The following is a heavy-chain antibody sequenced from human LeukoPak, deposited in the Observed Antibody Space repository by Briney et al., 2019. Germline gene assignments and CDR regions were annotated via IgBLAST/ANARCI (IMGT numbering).Heavy chain of an antibody. D-gene: IGHD1-26*01. V-gene: IGHV2-70*11. CDR3: ARFSGSYSYYFDY. CDR1: GFSLSTSGMC. CDR2: IDWDDDK. J-gene: IGHJ4*02. Sequence: SGPTLVNPTQPLTLTCTFSGFSLSTSGMCVSWIRQPPVKALEYLARIDWDDDKYYSTSLKTRLTISKDTSKNQVVLTMTNMDPVDTATYYCARFSGSYSYYFDYWGQGTLVTVSS.